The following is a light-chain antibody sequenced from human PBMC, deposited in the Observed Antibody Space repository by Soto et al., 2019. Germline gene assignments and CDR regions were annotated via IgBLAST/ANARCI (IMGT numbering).Light chain of an antibody. CDR1: SSDVGGYDY. V-gene: IGLV2-14*01. CDR2: EVI. J-gene: IGLJ2*01. CDR3: QAWDSSTVV. Sequence: QSALTQSASVSGSPGQSITIPCTGTSSDVGGYDYVSWYQQHPGKVPKLIIYEVIKRPSGVSHRFSGSKSGNTASLTISGLQTEDEADYYCQAWDSSTVVFGGGTKLTVL.